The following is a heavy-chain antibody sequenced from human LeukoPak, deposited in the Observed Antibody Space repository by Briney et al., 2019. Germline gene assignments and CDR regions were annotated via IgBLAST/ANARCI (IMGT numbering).Heavy chain of an antibody. CDR3: VQAEVRYWYFDL. CDR2: ISYDGSNK. CDR1: GFTFSSYG. J-gene: IGHJ2*01. V-gene: IGHV3-30*18. Sequence: GGSLRLSCAASGFTFSSYGMHWVRQAPGKGLEWVAVISYDGSNKYYADSVKGRFTISRDNSKNTLYLQMNSQRAEDTAVYCCVQAEVRYWYFDLWGRGTLVTVSS.